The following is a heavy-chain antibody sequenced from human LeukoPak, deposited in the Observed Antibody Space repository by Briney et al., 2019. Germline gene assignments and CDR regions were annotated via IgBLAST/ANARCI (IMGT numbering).Heavy chain of an antibody. D-gene: IGHD3-10*01. J-gene: IGHJ4*02. CDR1: NYSARSDVH. CDR3: ASLRFGDSYFDL. Sequence: SSDTLSLTCKVSNYSARSDVHWSWIRQSPGRGLEWIASVYQSGHAYYSPSLKSRVLISFDTSKKELSLKINSVTATDTALYYCASLRFGDSYFDLWGQGTQVTVPS. CDR2: VYQSGHA. V-gene: IGHV4-38-2*02.